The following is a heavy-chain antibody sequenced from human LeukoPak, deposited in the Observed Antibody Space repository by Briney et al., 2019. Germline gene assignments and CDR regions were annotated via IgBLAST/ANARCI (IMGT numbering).Heavy chain of an antibody. J-gene: IGHJ5*02. V-gene: IGHV4-30-4*08. CDR2: IYYSGST. CDR1: GGSISSGDYY. Sequence: SETLSLTCTVSGGSISSGDYYWSWIRQPPGKGLEWIGYIYYSGSTYYNPSLKSRVTISVDTSKNQFSLKLSSVTAADTAVYYCARAPTYGSGSYAIDPWGQGILVTVSS. D-gene: IGHD3-10*01. CDR3: ARAPTYGSGSYAIDP.